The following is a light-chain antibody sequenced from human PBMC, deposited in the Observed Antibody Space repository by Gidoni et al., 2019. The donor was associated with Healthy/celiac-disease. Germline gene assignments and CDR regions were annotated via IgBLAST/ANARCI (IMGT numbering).Light chain of an antibody. CDR3: QQSYSTVT. J-gene: IGKJ4*01. Sequence: DIQMTQSPSSLSASVGDRVTITCRASQSISSYLNWYQQKPGKDPKLLIYAASSFQSGVPSRFSGSGSGTDFTLTISSLQPEDFATYYCQQSYSTVTFXGXTKVEIK. CDR2: AAS. CDR1: QSISSY. V-gene: IGKV1-39*01.